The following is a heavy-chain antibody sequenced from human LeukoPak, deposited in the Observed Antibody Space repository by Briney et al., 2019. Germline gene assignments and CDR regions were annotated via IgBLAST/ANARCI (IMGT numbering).Heavy chain of an antibody. CDR2: MNPNSGNT. CDR3: ARDIVVVPADY. Sequence: ASVKVSCKASGYTFTSYDINWVRQATGQGLEWMGWMNPNSGNTGYAQKFQGRVTMTRNTSISTAYMELRSLRSDDTAVYYCARDIVVVPADYWGQGTLVTVSS. CDR1: GYTFTSYD. J-gene: IGHJ4*02. D-gene: IGHD2-2*01. V-gene: IGHV1-8*01.